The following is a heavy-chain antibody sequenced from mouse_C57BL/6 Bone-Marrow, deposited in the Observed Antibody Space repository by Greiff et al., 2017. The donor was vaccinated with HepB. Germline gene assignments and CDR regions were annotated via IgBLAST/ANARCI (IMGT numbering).Heavy chain of an antibody. V-gene: IGHV5-4*01. J-gene: IGHJ2*01. CDR3: ARDLSNWIDY. CDR2: ISDGGSYT. D-gene: IGHD2-5*01. CDR1: GFTFSSYA. Sequence: EVKLMESGGGLVKPGGSLKLSCAASGFTFSSYAMSWVRQTPEKRLEWVATISDGGSYTYYPDNVKGRFTISRDNAKNTLYLQMSHLKSEDTAMYYCARDLSNWIDYWGQGTTLTVSS.